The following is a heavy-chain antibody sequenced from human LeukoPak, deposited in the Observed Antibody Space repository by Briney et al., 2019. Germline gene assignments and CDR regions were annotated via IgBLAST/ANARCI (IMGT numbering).Heavy chain of an antibody. D-gene: IGHD3-9*01. CDR1: GFTFRRYL. CDR2: ISSRSSYI. J-gene: IGHJ4*02. Sequence: GGAVRLYCAACGFTFRRYLMIWVPEAPEKGLEWVSSISSRSSYIYYADSVKGRLTISRDNAKNSLYLQMNSLGAEDKAVYYCARVGADVLTGYRIDYWGQGTLVTVSS. V-gene: IGHV3-21*01. CDR3: ARVGADVLTGYRIDY.